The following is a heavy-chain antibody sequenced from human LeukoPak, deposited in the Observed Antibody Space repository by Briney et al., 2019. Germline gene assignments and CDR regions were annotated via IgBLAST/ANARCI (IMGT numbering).Heavy chain of an antibody. D-gene: IGHD1-26*01. J-gene: IGHJ3*02. CDR2: ISSRSSNK. CDR3: AREGWDLNALDI. CDR1: GFTFSNYY. V-gene: IGHV3-11*04. Sequence: PGGSLRLSCAASGFTFSNYYMSWIRQAPGKGLVWVSYISSRSSNKYYADSEKGRFTISRDNAKNSLYLQMSSLRAEDTAIYYCAREGWDLNALDIWGQGTMVTVSP.